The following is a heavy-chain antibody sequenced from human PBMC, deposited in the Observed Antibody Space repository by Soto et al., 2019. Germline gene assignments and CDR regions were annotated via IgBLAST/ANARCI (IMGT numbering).Heavy chain of an antibody. J-gene: IGHJ4*02. CDR1: GFTFSSHW. CDR2: IISDGSST. CDR3: ARATQAAAGTVDY. D-gene: IGHD6-13*01. Sequence: EVQLVESGGGLVQPGGSLRLSCAASGFTFSSHWMHWVRQAPGKGLVWVSRIISDGSSTNYADSVKGRFTISRDNAKNTLYLQMDSLRAEDTAVYYCARATQAAAGTVDYWGQGTLVTVSS. V-gene: IGHV3-74*01.